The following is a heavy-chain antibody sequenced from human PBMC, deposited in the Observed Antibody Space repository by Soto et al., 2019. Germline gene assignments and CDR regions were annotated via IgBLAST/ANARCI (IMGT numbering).Heavy chain of an antibody. V-gene: IGHV1-69*02. CDR3: ARAGYDGMWAS. CDR2: IIPILGIA. CDR1: GGTFSSYT. J-gene: IGHJ5*02. D-gene: IGHD3-22*01. Sequence: QVQLVQSGAEVKKPGSSVKVSCKASGGTFSSYTISWVRQAPGQGLEWMGRIIPILGIANYAQKFQGRVTITAKKPTSTAYRELRSLRSKARAVYSCARAGYDGMWASWGQGPLVTVSS.